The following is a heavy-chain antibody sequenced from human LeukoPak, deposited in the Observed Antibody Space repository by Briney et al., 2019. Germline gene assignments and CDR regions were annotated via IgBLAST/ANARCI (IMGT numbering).Heavy chain of an antibody. J-gene: IGHJ4*02. CDR3: ASRNSSSIDY. D-gene: IGHD6-13*01. CDR1: GYTFTGYY. Sequence: SVKVSCKASGYTFTGYYMHWARQAPGQGLEWMGGIIPIFGTANYAQKFQGRVTITTDESTSTAYMELSSLRSEDTAVYYCASRNSSSIDYWGQGTLVTVSS. V-gene: IGHV1-69*05. CDR2: IIPIFGTA.